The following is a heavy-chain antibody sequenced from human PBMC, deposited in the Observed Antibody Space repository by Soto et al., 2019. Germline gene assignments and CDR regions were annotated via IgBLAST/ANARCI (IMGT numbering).Heavy chain of an antibody. J-gene: IGHJ4*02. V-gene: IGHV1-46*01. CDR3: ARDPAGATRDF. CDR2: INPSGGST. Sequence: ASVKDSCKASGYTFTSYYIHWVRPAPGQGLEWMGLINPSGGSTSYAQKFQGRDTMTRDTSTRTVYMELSSLRSEDTAVYYCARDPAGATRDFWGQGTLVTVSS. CDR1: GYTFTSYY. D-gene: IGHD2-8*02.